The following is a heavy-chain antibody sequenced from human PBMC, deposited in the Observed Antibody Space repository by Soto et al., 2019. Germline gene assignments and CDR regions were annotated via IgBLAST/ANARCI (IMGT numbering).Heavy chain of an antibody. CDR1: GDTLSSYA. CDR2: ISASDGSS. Sequence: ASVKVSCKASGDTLSSYAISWVRQAPGQGLEWMGWISASDGSSNFAQKFKGRVSMTTERTTGTFTSTAYMELWGLTSDDTAVYFCATYYYGSGSYYRFDYWGQGSLVTVSS. D-gene: IGHD3-10*01. CDR3: ATYYYGSGSYYRFDY. V-gene: IGHV1-18*01. J-gene: IGHJ4*02.